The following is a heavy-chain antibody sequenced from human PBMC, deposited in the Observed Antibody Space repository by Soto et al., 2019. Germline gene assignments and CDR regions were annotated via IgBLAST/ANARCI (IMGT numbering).Heavy chain of an antibody. CDR2: INHSGST. J-gene: IGHJ4*02. CDR3: ARDGVTKTDY. Sequence: SETLSLTCAVYGGSFSGYYWSWIRQPPGKGLEWIGEINHSGSTNYNPSLKSRVTISVDTSKNQFSLKLSSVTAADTAVYYCARDGVTKTDYWGQGTLVTVSS. CDR1: GGSFSGYY. D-gene: IGHD3-16*01. V-gene: IGHV4-34*01.